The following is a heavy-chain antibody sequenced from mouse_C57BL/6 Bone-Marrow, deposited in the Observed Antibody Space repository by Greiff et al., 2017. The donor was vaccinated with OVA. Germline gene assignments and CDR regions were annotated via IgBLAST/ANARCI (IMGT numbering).Heavy chain of an antibody. Sequence: EVQRVESGGGLVQPGGSLKLSCAASGFTFSDYYMYWVRQTPEKRLEWVAYISNGGGSTYYPDTVKGRFTISRDNAKNTLYLQMSRLKSEDTAMYYCASHYDGYDPWYRGVWGTGTTVTVSS. V-gene: IGHV5-12*01. CDR1: GFTFSDYY. J-gene: IGHJ1*03. CDR2: ISNGGGST. CDR3: ASHYDGYDPWYRGV. D-gene: IGHD2-3*01.